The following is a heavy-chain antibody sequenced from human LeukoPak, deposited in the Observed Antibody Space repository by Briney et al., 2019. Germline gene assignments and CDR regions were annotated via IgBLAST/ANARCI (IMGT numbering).Heavy chain of an antibody. D-gene: IGHD2-2*02. J-gene: IGHJ4*02. CDR1: GFTFDDYA. CDR2: ISSDGDST. Sequence: GGSLRLSCAASGFTFDDYAMHWVRQAPGKGLQSVSLISSDGDSTNYADSVKGRFTISRDNSKNSLYLQMNSLRTEDTALYYCAKADCSSSSCYTVDYWGQGTLVTVSS. V-gene: IGHV3-43*01. CDR3: AKADCSSSSCYTVDY.